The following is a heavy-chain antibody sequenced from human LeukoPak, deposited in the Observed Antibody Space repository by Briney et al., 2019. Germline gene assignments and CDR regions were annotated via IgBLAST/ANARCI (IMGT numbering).Heavy chain of an antibody. CDR3: ASSRGDYAPFGY. CDR2: IYYSGST. V-gene: IGHV4-31*03. J-gene: IGHJ4*02. Sequence: SETLSLTCTVSGGSISSGGYSWSWIRQHPGKGLEWIGYIYYSGSTYYNPSLKSRVTISVDTSKNQFSLKLSSVTAADTAVYYCASSRGDYAPFGYWGQGTLVTVSS. CDR1: GGSISSGGYS. D-gene: IGHD2-21*02.